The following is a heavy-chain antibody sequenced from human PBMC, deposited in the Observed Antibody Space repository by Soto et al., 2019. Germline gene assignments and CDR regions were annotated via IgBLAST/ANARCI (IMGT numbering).Heavy chain of an antibody. J-gene: IGHJ4*02. CDR2: ISGSGGST. V-gene: IGHV3-23*01. Sequence: HLGGSLRLSCAASGFTFSSYAMSWVRQAPGKGLEWVSAISGSGGSTYYADSVKGRFTISRDNSKNTLYLQMNSLRAEDTAVYYCAKDWNYDSSGYYIYWGQGTLVTVSS. CDR1: GFTFSSYA. D-gene: IGHD3-22*01. CDR3: AKDWNYDSSGYYIY.